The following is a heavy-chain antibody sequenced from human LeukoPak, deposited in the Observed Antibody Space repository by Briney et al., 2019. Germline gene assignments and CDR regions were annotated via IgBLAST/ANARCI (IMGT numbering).Heavy chain of an antibody. D-gene: IGHD1-26*01. CDR3: AREGVGATGFDF. J-gene: IGHJ4*02. CDR2: ISYDGTNK. V-gene: IGHV3-30*04. CDR1: GFIFRAYS. Sequence: GGSLRLSCAVSGFIFRAYSMHWVRQAPGQGLEWVALISYDGTNKHYADSVKGRFIISRDNSKDTLYPQMNSLRTEDTALFYCAREGVGATGFDFWGQGTPVTVSS.